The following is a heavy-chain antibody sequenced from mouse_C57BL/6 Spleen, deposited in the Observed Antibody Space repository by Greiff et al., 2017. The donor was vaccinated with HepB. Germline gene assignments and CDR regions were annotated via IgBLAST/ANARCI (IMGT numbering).Heavy chain of an antibody. J-gene: IGHJ3*01. CDR2: INPGSGGT. Sequence: VQLQQSGAELVRPGTSVKVSCKASGYAFTNYLIEWVKQRPGQGLEWIGVINPGSGGTNYNEKFKGKATLTADKSSSTAYMQLSSLTSEDSAVYFCAREGTGTGFAYWGQRTLVTVSA. V-gene: IGHV1-54*01. CDR3: AREGTGTGFAY. D-gene: IGHD4-1*01. CDR1: GYAFTNYL.